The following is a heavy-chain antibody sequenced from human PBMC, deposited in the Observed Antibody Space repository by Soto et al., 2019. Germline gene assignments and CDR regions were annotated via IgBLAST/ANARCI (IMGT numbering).Heavy chain of an antibody. V-gene: IGHV4-39*07. CDR3: ARVERAYDSSGYYYPRFDF. J-gene: IGHJ4*02. Sequence: PSETLSLTCTVSGGSISSSSYYWGWIRQPPGKGLEWIGRIYYSGSTYYNPSLKSRVTISVDTSKNQFSLKLSSVTAADTAVYYCARVERAYDSSGYYYPRFDFWGQGTLVTVSS. CDR1: GGSISSSSYY. CDR2: IYYSGST. D-gene: IGHD3-22*01.